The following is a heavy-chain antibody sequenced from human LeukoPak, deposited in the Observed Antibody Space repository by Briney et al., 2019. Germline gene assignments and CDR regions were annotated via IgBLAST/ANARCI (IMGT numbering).Heavy chain of an antibody. CDR1: GFTFSSYA. V-gene: IGHV3-23*01. CDR2: ISGSGSST. Sequence: PGGSLRLSCAASGFTFSSYAMSWVRQAPGKGLEWVSAISGSGSSTYYADSVKGRFTISRDNSKNTLYLQMNSLRAEDTAVYYCAKLGSAMVRGVIIGWGQGTLVTVSS. CDR3: AKLGSAMVRGVIIG. J-gene: IGHJ4*02. D-gene: IGHD3-10*01.